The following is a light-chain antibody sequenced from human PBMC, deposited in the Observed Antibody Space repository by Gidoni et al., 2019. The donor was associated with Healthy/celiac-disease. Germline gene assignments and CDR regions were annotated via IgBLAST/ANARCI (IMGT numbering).Light chain of an antibody. CDR2: QDS. V-gene: IGLV3-1*01. CDR1: KLGDKY. J-gene: IGLJ2*01. CDR3: QAWDSSTRV. Sequence: SYELTQPPSVPASPGQTASITCSGDKLGDKYACLYQQKPGQSPVLVIYQDSKRPSGIPERFSGSNSGNTATLTISGTQAMDEADYYCQAWDSSTRVFGGGTKLTVL.